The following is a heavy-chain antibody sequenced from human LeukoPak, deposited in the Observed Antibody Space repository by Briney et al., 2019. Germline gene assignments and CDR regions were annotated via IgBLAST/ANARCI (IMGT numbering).Heavy chain of an antibody. V-gene: IGHV4-39*07. CDR2: INHSGST. CDR1: GGSISSGSYY. J-gene: IGHJ4*02. D-gene: IGHD6-19*01. Sequence: SQTLSLTCTVSGGSISSGSYYWSWIRQPPGKGLEWIGEINHSGSTNYNPSLKSRVTISVDTSKNQFSLKLSSVTAADTAVYYCARVSKQWLVRVYYFDYWGQGTLVTVSS. CDR3: ARVSKQWLVRVYYFDY.